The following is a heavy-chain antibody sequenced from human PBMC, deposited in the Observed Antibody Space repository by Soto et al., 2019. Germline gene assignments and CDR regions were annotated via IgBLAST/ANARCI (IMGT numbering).Heavy chain of an antibody. D-gene: IGHD6-19*01. CDR3: ARDLDPWYSSGH. V-gene: IGHV3-48*01. J-gene: IGHJ4*02. Sequence: GGSLRLSCAASGFTFSSYSMNWVRQAPGKGLEWVSYISSSSSTIYYADSVKGRFTISRDNAKNSLYLQMNSLRAEDTAVYYWARDLDPWYSSGHWGQGTLVTVSS. CDR2: ISSSSSTI. CDR1: GFTFSSYS.